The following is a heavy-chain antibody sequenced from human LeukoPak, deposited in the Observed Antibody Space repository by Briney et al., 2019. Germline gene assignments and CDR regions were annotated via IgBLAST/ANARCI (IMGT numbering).Heavy chain of an antibody. CDR3: ARHGKVLLWFGESPLDY. D-gene: IGHD3-10*01. Sequence: SETLSLTCTVSGGSISSSSYYWGWIRQPPGKGLEWIGSIYYSGSTYCNPSLKSRVTISVDTSKNQFSLKLSSVTAADTAVYYCARHGKVLLWFGESPLDYWGQGTLVTVSS. CDR1: GGSISSSSYY. CDR2: IYYSGST. V-gene: IGHV4-39*01. J-gene: IGHJ4*02.